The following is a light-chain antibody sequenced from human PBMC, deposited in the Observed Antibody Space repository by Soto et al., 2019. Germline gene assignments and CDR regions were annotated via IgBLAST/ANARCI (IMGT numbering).Light chain of an antibody. Sequence: VLPQSPGTLSLSRGERATLSCRASERIYSAYLGWYQQKPGQAPRLLIYGTSSRATGIPDRFSGSGSGTDFTLTISRLEPEDFAVYYCQQYGNSPITFGHGTRLEIK. CDR2: GTS. CDR3: QQYGNSPIT. J-gene: IGKJ5*01. V-gene: IGKV3-20*01. CDR1: ERIYSAY.